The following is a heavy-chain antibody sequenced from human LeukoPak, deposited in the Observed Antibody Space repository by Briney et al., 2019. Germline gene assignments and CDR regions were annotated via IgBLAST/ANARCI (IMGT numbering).Heavy chain of an antibody. CDR3: GYSSGYFRFDY. Sequence: GGSLRLSCEASGFNVAINYMTWVRQAPGKGLEWVSVIFSAGSTYYADSVKGRFTVSRDTSKNTLDLQMNSLRAEGTAMYYCGYSSGYFRFDYWGLGTLVTVSS. J-gene: IGHJ4*02. CDR2: IFSAGST. D-gene: IGHD3-22*01. V-gene: IGHV3-53*01. CDR1: GFNVAINY.